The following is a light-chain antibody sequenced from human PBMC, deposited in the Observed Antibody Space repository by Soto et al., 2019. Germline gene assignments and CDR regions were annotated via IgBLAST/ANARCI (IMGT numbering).Light chain of an antibody. J-gene: IGLJ1*01. CDR3: KSYAGSSTYV. CDR2: EVV. V-gene: IGLV2-8*01. Sequence: QSALTQPPSASGSPGQSVTISCTATNNDIGVSNLVSWYQHHPGKAPRLIIYEVVQRPSGVPDRFSGSKSGNTASLTVSGLQAADEADYFCKSYAGSSTYVFGSGTKVTVL. CDR1: NNDIGVSNL.